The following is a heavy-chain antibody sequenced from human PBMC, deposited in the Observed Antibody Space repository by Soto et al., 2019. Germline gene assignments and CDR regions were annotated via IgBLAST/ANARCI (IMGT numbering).Heavy chain of an antibody. CDR2: ISAYNGNT. J-gene: IGHJ4*02. D-gene: IGHD5-12*01. V-gene: IGHV1-18*01. CDR3: ARVQIGYDFSY. CDR1: GYTFTSDC. Sequence: QVQLVQSGAEVKKPGPSVKVSCKASGYTFTSDCFNWVIQATGQGLGWMGWISAYNGNTHYAQTLQGRVTMTTDTSTRTAYIEIRSLRCDDTAVEYCARVQIGYDFSYWGQGTMVTVSS.